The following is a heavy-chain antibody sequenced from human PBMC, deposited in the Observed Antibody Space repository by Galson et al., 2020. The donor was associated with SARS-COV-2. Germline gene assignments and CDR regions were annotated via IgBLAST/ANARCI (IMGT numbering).Heavy chain of an antibody. J-gene: IGHJ3*02. CDR2: IYYSGST. V-gene: IGHV4-39*07. CDR3: ARALNYIVGAHAFDI. CDR1: GGSISSSSYY. Sequence: SETLSLTCTVSGGSISSSSYYWGWIRQPPGKGLEWIGSIYYSGSTYYNPSLKSRVTISVDTSKNQFSLKLSSVTAADTAVYYCARALNYIVGAHAFDIWGQGTMVTVSS. D-gene: IGHD1-26*01.